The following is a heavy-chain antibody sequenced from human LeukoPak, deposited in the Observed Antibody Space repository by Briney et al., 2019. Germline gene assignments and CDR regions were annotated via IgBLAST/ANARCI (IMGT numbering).Heavy chain of an antibody. D-gene: IGHD3-16*01. V-gene: IGHV1-46*01. CDR2: INPSAGST. Sequence: ASVKVSCKASGYTFTSYGISWVRQAPGQGLEWMGIINPSAGSTAYAQKFQGRVAMTRDTSTSTVYMELSSLRSDDTAVYYCARSALGRGNWFDPWGQGTLVTVSS. J-gene: IGHJ5*02. CDR1: GYTFTSYG. CDR3: ARSALGRGNWFDP.